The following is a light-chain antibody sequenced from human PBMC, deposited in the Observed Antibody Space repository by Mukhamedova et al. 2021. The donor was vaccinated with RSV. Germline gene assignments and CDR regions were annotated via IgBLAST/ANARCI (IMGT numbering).Light chain of an antibody. Sequence: VTITCRASQNIRSSLNWYQQRPGKAPELLIFGASSLQGGVPSRFSGSGTGTDFTLTISSLQPEDFATYYCHQNYESFSFGQGTR. J-gene: IGKJ5*01. CDR3: HQNYESFS. V-gene: IGKV1-39*01. CDR1: QNIRSS. CDR2: GAS.